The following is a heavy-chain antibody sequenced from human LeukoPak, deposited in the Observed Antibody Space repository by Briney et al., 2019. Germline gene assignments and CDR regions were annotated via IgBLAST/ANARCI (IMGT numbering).Heavy chain of an antibody. V-gene: IGHV1-69*04. CDR1: GGTFSSYA. CDR2: IIPILGIA. CDR3: ARDKRTIFGVVTYYYYGMDV. J-gene: IGHJ6*02. Sequence: ASVKVSCKASGGTFSSYAISWVRQAPGQGLEWMGRIIPILGIANYTQKFQGRVTITADKSTSTAYMELSSLRSEDTAVYYCARDKRTIFGVVTYYYYGMDVWGQGTTVTVSS. D-gene: IGHD3-3*01.